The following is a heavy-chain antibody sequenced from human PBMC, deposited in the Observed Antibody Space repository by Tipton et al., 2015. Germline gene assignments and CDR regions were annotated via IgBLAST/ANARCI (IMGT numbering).Heavy chain of an antibody. D-gene: IGHD2-21*01. Sequence: TLSLTCAVYGGTFSGYHWSWIRQPPGKGLEWIGEISQSGNTNYNPSLKSRVTISADKSKNQFSLNLKSVTAADTAVYYCARRCGADCYWGYYFDHWGQGTLVNVSS. CDR2: ISQSGNT. V-gene: IGHV4-34*01. CDR1: GGTFSGYH. CDR3: ARRCGADCYWGYYFDH. J-gene: IGHJ4*02.